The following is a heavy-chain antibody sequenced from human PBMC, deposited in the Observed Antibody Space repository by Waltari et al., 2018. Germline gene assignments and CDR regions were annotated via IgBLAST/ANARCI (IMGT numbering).Heavy chain of an antibody. CDR2: IKEDGSAK. V-gene: IGHV3-7*04. Sequence: EAQLVESGGGLVQPGGSLSLSCGGSGFTFRTSWMVWVRQAPGKGLEWVANIKEDGSAKNYMDSVKGRFTISRDNARNTLFLQMDSLRVEDTASYYCARDVAYSTFDLWGQGTMVIVSS. CDR3: ARDVAYSTFDL. D-gene: IGHD2-15*01. J-gene: IGHJ3*01. CDR1: GFTFRTSW.